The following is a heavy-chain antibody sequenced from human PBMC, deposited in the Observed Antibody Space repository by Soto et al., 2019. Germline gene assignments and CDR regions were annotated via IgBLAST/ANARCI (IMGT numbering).Heavy chain of an antibody. D-gene: IGHD6-13*01. V-gene: IGHV3-23*01. Sequence: GGSLRLSCAASGFTCRNYVMYWVRQAPGKGLEWISAISPSADQTYYADSVKGRFAISRDNSKNTLSLQMNSLRADDTAVYYCAKLGVRIATAGIDYWGQGTLVTVSS. CDR2: ISPSADQT. CDR3: AKLGVRIATAGIDY. J-gene: IGHJ4*02. CDR1: GFTCRNYV.